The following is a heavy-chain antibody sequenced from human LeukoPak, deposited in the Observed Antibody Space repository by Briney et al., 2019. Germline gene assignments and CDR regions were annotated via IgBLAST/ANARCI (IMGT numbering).Heavy chain of an antibody. Sequence: PGGSLRLSCAASGLTFISYWMHWVRQAPGKGLVWVSRINSDGSSTSYADSVKGRFTISRDNAKNPLYLQMSSLRAEDTAVYYCARDGSWLSGSYGDYWGQGTLVTVSS. CDR1: GLTFISYW. CDR3: ARDGSWLSGSYGDY. J-gene: IGHJ4*02. V-gene: IGHV3-74*01. CDR2: INSDGSST. D-gene: IGHD1-26*01.